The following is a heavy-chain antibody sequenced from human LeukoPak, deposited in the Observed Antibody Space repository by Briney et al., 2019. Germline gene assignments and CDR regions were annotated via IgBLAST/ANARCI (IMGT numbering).Heavy chain of an antibody. J-gene: IGHJ5*02. D-gene: IGHD3-22*01. Sequence: PSETLSLTCTVSGGSISSYYWSWIRQPAGKGLEWIGRSSTTGNTNYNPSLKSRVTMSVDTSKNQFSLRLTSVTAADTAVYYCVRGIYYDSGRNCFDPWGQGTLVTVSP. V-gene: IGHV4-4*07. CDR1: GGSISSYY. CDR2: SSTTGNT. CDR3: VRGIYYDSGRNCFDP.